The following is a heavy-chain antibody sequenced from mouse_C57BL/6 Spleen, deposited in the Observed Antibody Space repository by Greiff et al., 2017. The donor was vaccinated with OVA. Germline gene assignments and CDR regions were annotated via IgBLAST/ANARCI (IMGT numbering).Heavy chain of an antibody. CDR3: ARYTYYGSSYDY. CDR1: GFTFTDYY. D-gene: IGHD1-1*01. CDR2: IRNKANGYTT. J-gene: IGHJ2*01. Sequence: EVKVVESGGGLVQPGGSLSLSCAASGFTFTDYYMSWVRQPPGKALEWLGFIRNKANGYTTEYSASVKGRFTISRDNSQSSLYLQMNALRAEDSATYYCARYTYYGSSYDYWGQGTTLTVSS. V-gene: IGHV7-3*01.